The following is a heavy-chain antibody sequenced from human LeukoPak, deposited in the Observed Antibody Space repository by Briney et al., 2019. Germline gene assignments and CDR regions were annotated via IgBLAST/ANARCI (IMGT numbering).Heavy chain of an antibody. V-gene: IGHV1-46*01. Sequence: ASVTVSCKASGYTFTSYYIHWVRQAPGQGLEWMGIINPSGGSTSYPQKFQGRVTMTRDTSTSTVYMELSSLRSEDTAVYYCVRSNSFDPWGQGTLVTVSS. J-gene: IGHJ5*02. CDR3: VRSNSFDP. CDR2: INPSGGST. CDR1: GYTFTSYY. D-gene: IGHD1/OR15-1a*01.